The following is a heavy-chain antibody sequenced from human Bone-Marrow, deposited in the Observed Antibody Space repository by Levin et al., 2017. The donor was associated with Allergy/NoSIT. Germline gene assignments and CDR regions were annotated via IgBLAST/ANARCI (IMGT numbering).Heavy chain of an antibody. CDR3: ARATSAYFYD. V-gene: IGHV3-7*01. Sequence: AASVKVSCAASGFTFSSSWLTWLRQAPGKGLEWVANINEDGSGKYYVDSVKGRFTTSRDNAKSSLFLQMNSLRADDTAIYYCARATSAYFYDWGPGTMVTVSS. J-gene: IGHJ3*01. CDR1: GFTFSSSW. CDR2: INEDGSGK. D-gene: IGHD2-21*01.